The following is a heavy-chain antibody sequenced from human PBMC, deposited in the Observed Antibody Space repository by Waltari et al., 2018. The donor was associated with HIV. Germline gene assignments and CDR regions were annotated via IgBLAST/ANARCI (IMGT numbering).Heavy chain of an antibody. J-gene: IGHJ6*02. CDR3: ARQRLASVVGNYYYGMDV. Sequence: QVHLVQSGAEVKKPGASVKVSCKASGYTFTSYGFNWVRQAPGQKPEWMGWISAGNGDTKYSPKFQGGVTITRDTSANTAYMEMSRLTSEDTAVYFCARQRLASVVGNYYYGMDVWGQGTTVTVSS. V-gene: IGHV1-3*01. CDR1: GYTFTSYG. D-gene: IGHD2-21*01. CDR2: ISAGNGDT.